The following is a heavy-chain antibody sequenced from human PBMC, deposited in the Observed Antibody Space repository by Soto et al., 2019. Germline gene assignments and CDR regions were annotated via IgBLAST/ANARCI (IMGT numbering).Heavy chain of an antibody. CDR3: AKGSYYDASSAYDTPGVFYNYFGLDV. V-gene: IGHV1-69*01. CDR2: IIPRVDGA. J-gene: IGHJ6*02. CDR1: GGTFNNYA. Sequence: QLQLVQSGAEVKKPGSSVKVSCTASGGTFNNYAISWVRQAPGQGLEWVGGIIPRVDGANYSQKFQGRVTIAADEATGTAYMELSRLRSEDTAVYFCAKGSYYDASSAYDTPGVFYNYFGLDVWGQGTTVTVSS. D-gene: IGHD3-22*01.